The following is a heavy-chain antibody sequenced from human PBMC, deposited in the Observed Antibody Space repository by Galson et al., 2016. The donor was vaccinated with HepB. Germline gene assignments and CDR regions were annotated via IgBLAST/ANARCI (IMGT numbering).Heavy chain of an antibody. J-gene: IGHJ5*02. CDR3: VRVEGGCSRTSCVFDP. V-gene: IGHV4-4*02. CDR1: GGSIISRNW. Sequence: SETLSLTCAVSGGSIISRNWWTWVRQSPEKGLEWIGEMSQSGSTNYNPSLKSRVTISLDKSKNQFSLTLTSVTAADTAVYYCVRVEGGCSRTSCVFDPWGQGTLVTVSS. D-gene: IGHD2-2*01. CDR2: MSQSGST.